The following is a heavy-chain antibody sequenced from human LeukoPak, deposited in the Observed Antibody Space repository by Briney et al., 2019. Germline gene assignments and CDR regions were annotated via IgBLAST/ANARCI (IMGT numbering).Heavy chain of an antibody. Sequence: SETLSLTCTVSGGSISSSSYYWGWIRQPPGKGLEWIGSIYHSGSTYYNPSLKSRVTISVDTSKNQFSLKLSSVTAADTAVYFCARQLYVSGSYCAPMDVWGKGTTVTISS. CDR3: ARQLYVSGSYCAPMDV. J-gene: IGHJ6*03. D-gene: IGHD3-10*01. V-gene: IGHV4-39*01. CDR2: IYHSGST. CDR1: GGSISSSSYY.